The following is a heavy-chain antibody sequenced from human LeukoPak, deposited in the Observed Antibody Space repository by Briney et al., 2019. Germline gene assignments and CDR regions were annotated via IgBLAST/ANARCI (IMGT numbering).Heavy chain of an antibody. V-gene: IGHV3-48*04. Sequence: PGGSPRLSCAASGFTFSSYSMNWVRQAPGKGLEWVSYISSSSSTIYYADSVKGRFTISRDNAKNSLYLQMNSLRAEDTAVYYCAREGDIVVVVAAIYFDYWGQGTLVTVSS. D-gene: IGHD2-15*01. CDR3: AREGDIVVVVAAIYFDY. CDR2: ISSSSSTI. J-gene: IGHJ4*02. CDR1: GFTFSSYS.